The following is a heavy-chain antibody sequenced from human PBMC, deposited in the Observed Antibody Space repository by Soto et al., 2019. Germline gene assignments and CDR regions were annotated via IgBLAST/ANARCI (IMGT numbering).Heavy chain of an antibody. CDR3: AGIGEDVYYGMDV. Sequence: SETLSLTCRVSGVSMRSYYWHWLRQPAGKGLEWIGRIYSRGDTNYNPSVKSRVTMSVDTSKNEFSLRLNSVTAADTAVYYCAGIGEDVYYGMDVWGQGTTVTV. V-gene: IGHV4-4*07. CDR2: IYSRGDT. J-gene: IGHJ6*02. CDR1: GVSMRSYY. D-gene: IGHD2-21*01.